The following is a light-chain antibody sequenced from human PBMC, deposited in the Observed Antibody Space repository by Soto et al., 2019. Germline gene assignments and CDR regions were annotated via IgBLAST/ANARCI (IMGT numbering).Light chain of an antibody. Sequence: IQVTQSPSTLSASVGDTVTITCRASQTIGTWLAWYQQKPAKAPKLLIYKASTLESGVPSRFSGSGSGTEFTLTISSLQADDFATYYCQQYNDLSTFGGGTKVDIK. V-gene: IGKV1-5*03. CDR1: QTIGTW. CDR2: KAS. J-gene: IGKJ4*01. CDR3: QQYNDLST.